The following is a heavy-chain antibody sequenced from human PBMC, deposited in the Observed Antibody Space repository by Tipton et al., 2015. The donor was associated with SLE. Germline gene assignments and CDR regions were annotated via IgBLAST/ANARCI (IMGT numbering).Heavy chain of an antibody. CDR2: IYPGDSDT. Sequence: QLVQSGAEIKKPGEPLKISCKTSGYTFAKYWIAWVRQMPGKGLEWMGTIYPGDSDTRYSPTFEGQVTMSVDESTSTAYLQWNSLRASDSGMYYFARLGHNAYEMACFDSWGLGTLFTVSS. D-gene: IGHD5-24*01. CDR1: GYTFAKYW. CDR3: ARLGHNAYEMACFDS. V-gene: IGHV5-51*03. J-gene: IGHJ5*01.